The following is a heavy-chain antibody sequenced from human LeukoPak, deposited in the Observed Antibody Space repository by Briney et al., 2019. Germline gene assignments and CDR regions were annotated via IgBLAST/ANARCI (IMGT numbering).Heavy chain of an antibody. V-gene: IGHV3-53*01. D-gene: IGHD4-17*01. CDR2: VYSGGST. CDR1: GFTVSSNY. J-gene: IGHJ3*02. Sequence: PGGSLRLSCAASGFTVSSNYMSWVRQAPGKGLEWVSLVYSGGSTYYADSVKGRFTISRDNSKNTLYLQMNSLRAEDTAVYYCARDDYGDYHAFDIWGQGTMVTVSS. CDR3: ARDDYGDYHAFDI.